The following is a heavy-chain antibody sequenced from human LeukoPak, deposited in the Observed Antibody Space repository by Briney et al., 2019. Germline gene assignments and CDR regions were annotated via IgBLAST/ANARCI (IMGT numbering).Heavy chain of an antibody. V-gene: IGHV4-59*01. CDR3: ARVFDSGSQAYFYYMDV. D-gene: IGHD3-10*01. CDR1: GGSITTYY. Sequence: SETLSLTCNVSGGSITTYYWNWVRQPPGKGLEWIGYIYYSGSTNYNPSLKSRVTMSVDTSKNQFSLKVSSVTAADTAVYYCARVFDSGSQAYFYYMDVWGKGTTVTIFS. CDR2: IYYSGST. J-gene: IGHJ6*03.